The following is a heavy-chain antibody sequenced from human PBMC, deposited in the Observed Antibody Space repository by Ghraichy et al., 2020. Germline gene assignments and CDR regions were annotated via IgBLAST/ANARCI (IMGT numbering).Heavy chain of an antibody. CDR2: ISSSGSTI. CDR3: ARESQTQRGFDY. J-gene: IGHJ4*02. V-gene: IGHV3-48*03. Sequence: GESLNISCAASGFTFSSYEMNWVRQAPGKGLEWVSYISSSGSTIYYADSVKGRFTISRDNANNSLYLQMNSLRAEDTAVYYCARESQTQRGFDYWGQGTLVTVSS. CDR1: GFTFSSYE.